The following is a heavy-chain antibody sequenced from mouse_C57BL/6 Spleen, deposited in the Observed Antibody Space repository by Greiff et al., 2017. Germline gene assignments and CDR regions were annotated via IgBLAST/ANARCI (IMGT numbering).Heavy chain of an antibody. D-gene: IGHD2-1*01. Sequence: EVKLVESGGGLVQPGGSMKLSCVASGFTFSNYWMNWVRQSPEKGLEWVAQIRLKSDNYATHYAESVKGRFTISRDDSKSSVYLQMNNLRAEDTGIYYCTGGGYYPSAMDYWGQGTSVTVSS. CDR3: TGGGYYPSAMDY. CDR1: GFTFSNYW. CDR2: IRLKSDNYAT. J-gene: IGHJ4*01. V-gene: IGHV6-3*01.